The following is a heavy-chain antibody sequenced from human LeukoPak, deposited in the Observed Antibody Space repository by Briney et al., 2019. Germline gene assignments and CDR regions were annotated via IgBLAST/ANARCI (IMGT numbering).Heavy chain of an antibody. J-gene: IGHJ4*02. CDR3: ARVRRIAVTAYYFDS. Sequence: SQTLSLTCAISGDSVSSDSAAWYWIRQSPSRGLEWLGRTYYRSKWFNDYAVSVRSRIIINPDTSKNQFSLHLNSVTPEDTAVYYCARVRRIAVTAYYFDSWGQGTPVTVSS. CDR2: TYYRSKWFN. D-gene: IGHD6-19*01. CDR1: GDSVSSDSAA. V-gene: IGHV6-1*01.